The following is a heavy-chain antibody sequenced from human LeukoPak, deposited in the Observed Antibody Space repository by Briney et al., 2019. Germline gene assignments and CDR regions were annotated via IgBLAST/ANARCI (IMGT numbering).Heavy chain of an antibody. Sequence: SLRLSCAGSGFTFDDYAMHWVRQAPGKGLEWVSGISWNSGNIGYADSVKGRFIVSRDNAKNSLYLQMNSLRAEDTAVYYCAREVALYSSSWSYQYYMDVWGKGTTVTVSS. J-gene: IGHJ6*03. CDR1: GFTFDDYA. V-gene: IGHV3-9*01. D-gene: IGHD6-13*01. CDR2: ISWNSGNI. CDR3: AREVALYSSSWSYQYYMDV.